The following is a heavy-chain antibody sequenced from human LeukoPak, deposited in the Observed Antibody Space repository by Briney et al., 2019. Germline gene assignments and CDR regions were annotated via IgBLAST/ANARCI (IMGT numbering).Heavy chain of an antibody. CDR1: GYSISSGYY. CDR3: ARHGGAGGSYPRVFDY. CDR2: IYHSGST. V-gene: IGHV4-38-2*02. D-gene: IGHD1-26*01. J-gene: IGHJ4*02. Sequence: KPSETLSLTCTVSGYSISSGYYWGWIRQPPGKGLEWIGSIYHSGSTYYNPSLKSRVTISVDTSKNQLSLKLNSVTAADTAVYYCARHGGAGGSYPRVFDYWGQGTPVTVSS.